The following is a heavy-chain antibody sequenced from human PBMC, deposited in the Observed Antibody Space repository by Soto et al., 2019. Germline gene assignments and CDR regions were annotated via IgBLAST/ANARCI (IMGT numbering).Heavy chain of an antibody. J-gene: IGHJ4*02. D-gene: IGHD2-15*01. V-gene: IGHV4-31*03. Sequence: QVQLQESGPGLVKPSQTLSLTCTVSGGSISSGAYYWSWIRQHPGKGLEWIGYIYSSGSTYYNPSLKSRVTISFDTSKNQFSLKLNSVTAADTAVYYCAREEGYCTGGSCFPSGDYWGQGTLVTVSS. CDR2: IYSSGST. CDR1: GGSISSGAYY. CDR3: AREEGYCTGGSCFPSGDY.